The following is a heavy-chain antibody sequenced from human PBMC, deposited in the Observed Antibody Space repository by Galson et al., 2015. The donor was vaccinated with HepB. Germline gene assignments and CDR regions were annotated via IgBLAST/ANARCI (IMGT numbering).Heavy chain of an antibody. J-gene: IGHJ4*02. Sequence: SLRLSCAASGFSVSSNYMSWVRQTPGKGLEWVSLFYSGGSTNYADSVRGRFTISRDNSKNTLYLQMNSLRPEDTAIYYCAREDFLGRGYFDSWGQGTLVTVYS. CDR2: FYSGGST. CDR1: GFSVSSNY. D-gene: IGHD3-10*01. V-gene: IGHV3-66*01. CDR3: AREDFLGRGYFDS.